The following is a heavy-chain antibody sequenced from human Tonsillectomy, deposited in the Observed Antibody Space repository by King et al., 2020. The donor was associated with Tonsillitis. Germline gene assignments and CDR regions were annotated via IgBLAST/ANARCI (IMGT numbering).Heavy chain of an antibody. CDR1: GFTLSDHG. CDR2: ILYDGSNK. V-gene: IGHV3-33*05. Sequence: VXLVESGGXVVXPGRSXXLSCAASGFTLSDHGMHWVRQAPGKGLEWVAVILYDGSNKYYADSVKGRFTISRDNSKNTLYLQMNSLRAEDTAVYYRARDKRRTKNSGLAEPRGYYYGMDVWGQGTTVTVSS. CDR3: ARDKRRTKNSGLAEPRGYYYGMDV. D-gene: IGHD1/OR15-1a*01. J-gene: IGHJ6*02.